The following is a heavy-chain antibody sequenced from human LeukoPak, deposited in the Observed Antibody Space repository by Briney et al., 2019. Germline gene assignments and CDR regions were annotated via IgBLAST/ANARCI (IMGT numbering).Heavy chain of an antibody. CDR2: ICGSGGST. CDR3: AKDVWSSSSLSYFDY. D-gene: IGHD6-6*01. V-gene: IGHV3-23*01. Sequence: GSPRLSSAASGFTFSSFAMSWVRQAPRKGLEWVSVICGSGGSTYYADSVKGRFTISRDNSKDTLYLQMNILRAEDTAVYYCAKDVWSSSSLSYFDYWGQGTLVTVSS. J-gene: IGHJ4*02. CDR1: GFTFSSFA.